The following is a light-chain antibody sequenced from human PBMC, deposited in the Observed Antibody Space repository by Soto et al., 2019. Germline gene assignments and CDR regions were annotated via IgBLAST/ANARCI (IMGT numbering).Light chain of an antibody. J-gene: IGKJ1*01. CDR3: QQYNNYWT. V-gene: IGKV1-5*03. Sequence: DIQMTQSPSTLSASVGDRVTITCRASQSVNIWLAWYQQKPGKVPKLLIYRASNLESGVPSRFSGSGSGTEFTLTLSSLQPDDFATYYCQQYNNYWTFGQGTKVEIK. CDR2: RAS. CDR1: QSVNIW.